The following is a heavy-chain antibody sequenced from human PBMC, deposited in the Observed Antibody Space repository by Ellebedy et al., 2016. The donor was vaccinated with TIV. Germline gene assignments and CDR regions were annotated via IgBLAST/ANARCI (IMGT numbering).Heavy chain of an antibody. V-gene: IGHV3-21*01. CDR3: ASSLH. CDR2: ISSSSSYI. Sequence: GESLKISXAASGFTFSSYSMNWVRQAPGKGLEWVSSISSSSSYIYYADSVKGRFTISRDNAKNSLYLQMNSLRAEDTAVYYCASSLHWGQGTLVTVSS. CDR1: GFTFSSYS. J-gene: IGHJ4*02.